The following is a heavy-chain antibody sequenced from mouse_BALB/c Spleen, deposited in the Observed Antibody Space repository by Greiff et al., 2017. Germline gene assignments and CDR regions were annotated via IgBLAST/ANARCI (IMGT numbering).Heavy chain of an antibody. D-gene: IGHD1-2*01. J-gene: IGHJ2*01. CDR2: ISSGGST. Sequence: EVMLVESGGGLVQPGGSRKLSCAASGFTFSSYAMSWVRQTPEKRLEWVASISSGGSTYYPDSVKGRFTISRDNARNILYLQMSSLRSEDTAMYYCARGNYGYYFDYWGQGTTLTVSS. CDR1: GFTFSSYA. V-gene: IGHV5-6-5*01. CDR3: ARGNYGYYFDY.